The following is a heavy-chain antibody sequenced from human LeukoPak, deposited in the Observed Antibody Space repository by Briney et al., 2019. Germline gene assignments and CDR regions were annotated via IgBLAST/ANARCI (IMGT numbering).Heavy chain of an antibody. CDR3: AKDPNMITFGGVIVDYFDY. J-gene: IGHJ4*02. CDR2: ISGSGGST. D-gene: IGHD3-16*02. V-gene: IGHV3-23*01. CDR1: GFTFSSYA. Sequence: GGSLRLFCAASGFTFSSYAMSWVRQAPGKGLEWVSAISGSGGSTYYADSVKGRFTISRDNSKNTLYLQMNSLRAEDTAVYYCAKDPNMITFGGVIVDYFDYWGQGTLVTVSS.